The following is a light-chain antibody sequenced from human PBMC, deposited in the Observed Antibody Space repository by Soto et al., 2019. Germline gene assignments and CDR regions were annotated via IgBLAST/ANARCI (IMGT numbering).Light chain of an antibody. CDR3: QQTYSSPWT. Sequence: IQMTQSPSSLSASVGDRVTITCRASQTINRYLSWYQQKPGKAPNLLISAASTLQAGVPSRFSGSESGTEFTLTISSLQPEDFATYYCQQTYSSPWTFGQETKVEIK. J-gene: IGKJ1*01. V-gene: IGKV1-39*01. CDR2: AAS. CDR1: QTINRY.